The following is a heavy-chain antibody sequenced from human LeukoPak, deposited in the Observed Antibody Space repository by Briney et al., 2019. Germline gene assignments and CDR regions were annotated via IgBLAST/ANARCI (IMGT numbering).Heavy chain of an antibody. Sequence: PSETLSLTCAVYGGSFSGYYWSWIRQPPGKGLEWIGEINHSGSTNYNPSLKSRVTISVDTSKNQFSLKLSSVTAADTAVYYCARGQSAPVVPAATPRAYGMDVWGKGTTITVSS. CDR3: ARGQSAPVVPAATPRAYGMDV. CDR2: INHSGST. D-gene: IGHD2-2*01. J-gene: IGHJ6*04. V-gene: IGHV4-34*01. CDR1: GGSFSGYY.